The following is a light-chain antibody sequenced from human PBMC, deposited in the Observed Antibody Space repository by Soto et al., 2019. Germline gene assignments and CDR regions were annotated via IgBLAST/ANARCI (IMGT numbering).Light chain of an antibody. CDR3: MQGVPTPFT. CDR1: QSLPFSNGYNY. J-gene: IGKJ3*01. V-gene: IGKV2-28*01. Sequence: DIVMTQSPLSLPVTPGEPASISCRSSQSLPFSNGYNYLDWYLQKPGQSPQLLISLGSNRAPGGPDRFSGSGSGTDFTLKISRVEAEDVGVYYCMQGVPTPFTFGPGTKVDIK. CDR2: LGS.